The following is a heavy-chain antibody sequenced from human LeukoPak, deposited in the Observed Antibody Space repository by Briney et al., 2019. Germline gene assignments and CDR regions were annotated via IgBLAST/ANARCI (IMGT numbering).Heavy chain of an antibody. Sequence: SETLSLTCAVYGGSFSGYYWSWIRQPPGKGLEWIGEINHSGSTNYNPSLKSRVTISVDTSKNQFSLKLSSVTAADTAVYYCARVLEYFGGEYSSSWYGFDYWGQGTLVTVSS. V-gene: IGHV4-34*01. CDR1: GGSFSGYY. D-gene: IGHD6-13*01. J-gene: IGHJ4*02. CDR2: INHSGST. CDR3: ARVLEYFGGEYSSSWYGFDY.